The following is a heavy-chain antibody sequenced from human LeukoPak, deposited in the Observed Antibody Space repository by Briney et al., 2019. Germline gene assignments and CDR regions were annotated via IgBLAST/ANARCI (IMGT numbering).Heavy chain of an antibody. CDR3: ARFGCPGGGINFDY. D-gene: IGHD3-16*02. V-gene: IGHV3-7*01. CDR2: IKEDGSEK. J-gene: IGHJ4*02. Sequence: GGSLRLSCAASGFTLSSYWMSWVRQAPGKGLEWVANIKEDGSEKYYVDSVKGRFTISRDNAKNSLYLQMNSLRAEDMAVYYCARFGCPGGGINFDYWGQGTLVTVSS. CDR1: GFTLSSYW.